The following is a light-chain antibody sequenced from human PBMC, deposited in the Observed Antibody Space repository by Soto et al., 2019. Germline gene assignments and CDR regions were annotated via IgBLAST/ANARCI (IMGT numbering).Light chain of an antibody. V-gene: IGKV1-5*01. Sequence: DIQMTQSPSTLSASVGDRVTITCRASQSLNNYLAWYQQTPGKAPKLLMHDASSLESGVPSRFSGSASGTEFTLTISSLQPDDFATYFCQQYSTYSWTFGQGTKVDIK. CDR2: DAS. J-gene: IGKJ1*01. CDR1: QSLNNY. CDR3: QQYSTYSWT.